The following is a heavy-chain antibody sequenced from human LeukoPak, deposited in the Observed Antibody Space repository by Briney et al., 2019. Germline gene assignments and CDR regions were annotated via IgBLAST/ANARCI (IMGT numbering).Heavy chain of an antibody. D-gene: IGHD3-10*01. J-gene: IGHJ4*02. CDR3: AKGGLGYYYGSGSYSVY. CDR1: GYTFTSYG. CDR2: MNPDSGTT. V-gene: IGHV1-8*02. Sequence: ASVKVSCKASGYTFTSYGISWVRQAPGQGLEWMGWMNPDSGTTGYAQKFQGRVTMTRNTSISTAYMELSSLRSEDTAMYYCAKGGLGYYYGSGSYSVYWGQGTLVTVSS.